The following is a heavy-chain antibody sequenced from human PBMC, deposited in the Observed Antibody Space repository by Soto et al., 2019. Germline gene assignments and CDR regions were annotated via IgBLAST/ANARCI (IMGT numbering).Heavy chain of an antibody. CDR2: ISAYIGNT. CDR3: AREVLNSPNWFDP. CDR1: GYTFTSYG. V-gene: IGHV1-18*01. J-gene: IGHJ5*02. Sequence: GASVKVSCKASGYTFTSYGISWVRQAPGQGLEWMGWISAYIGNTNYAQKFQGRVTITADKSTSTAYMELSSLRSEDTAVYYCAREVLNSPNWFDPWGQGTLVTVSS. D-gene: IGHD6-13*01.